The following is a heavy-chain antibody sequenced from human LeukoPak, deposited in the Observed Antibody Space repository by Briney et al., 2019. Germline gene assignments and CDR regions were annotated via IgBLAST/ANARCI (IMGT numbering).Heavy chain of an antibody. CDR3: ARSILSNWFDP. V-gene: IGHV1-69*04. Sequence: GASVKVSCKASGGTFSSYAISWVRQAPGQGLEWMGRIIPILGIANYAQKFQGRVTITADKSTSTAYMELSSLRSEDTAVYYCARSILSNWFDPWSQGTLVTVSS. J-gene: IGHJ5*02. CDR2: IIPILGIA. D-gene: IGHD2-21*01. CDR1: GGTFSSYA.